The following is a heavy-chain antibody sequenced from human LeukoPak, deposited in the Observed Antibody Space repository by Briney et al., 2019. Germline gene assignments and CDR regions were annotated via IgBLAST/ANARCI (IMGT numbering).Heavy chain of an antibody. CDR1: GFTFNDAW. V-gene: IGHV3-15*01. CDR2: IKSKTDGGTT. J-gene: IGHJ3*02. D-gene: IGHD3-10*01. Sequence: GGSLRLSCAGSGFTFNDAWMNWVRQAPGKGLEWVGRIKSKTDGGTTDYAAHVKGRFTISGDDSKNTLYLQMNSLKTEDTAVYYCTTEDYYGSGRKSSIWGQGTMVTVSP. CDR3: TTEDYYGSGRKSSI.